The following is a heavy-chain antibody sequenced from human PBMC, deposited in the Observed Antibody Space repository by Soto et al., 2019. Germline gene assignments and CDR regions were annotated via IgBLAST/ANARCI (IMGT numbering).Heavy chain of an antibody. Sequence: GGSLRLSCAASGFTFSSYGMHWVRQAPGKGLEWVAVIWYDGSNKYYADSVKGRFTISRDNSKNTLYLQMNSLRAEDTAVYYCARAVVVPAAISYYYMDVWGKGTTVTVSS. CDR1: GFTFSSYG. J-gene: IGHJ6*03. V-gene: IGHV3-33*01. D-gene: IGHD2-2*02. CDR2: IWYDGSNK. CDR3: ARAVVVPAAISYYYMDV.